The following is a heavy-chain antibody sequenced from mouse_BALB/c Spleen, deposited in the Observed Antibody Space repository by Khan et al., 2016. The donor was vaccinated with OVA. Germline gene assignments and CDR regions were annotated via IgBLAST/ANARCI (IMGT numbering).Heavy chain of an antibody. V-gene: IGHV2-9*02. J-gene: IGHJ3*01. CDR2: IWTGGIT. CDR1: GFSLSNYG. D-gene: IGHD2-4*01. CDR3: ARSYDYDVGGFAY. Sequence: VQLQESGPGLVAPSQSLSITCTVSGFSLSNYGIHWVRQPPGKGLEWLGVIWTGGITNYNSALMSRLIISKDNSKGQVFLKMNRLQTDDTAIYYCARSYDYDVGGFAYWGQGTLVTVSA.